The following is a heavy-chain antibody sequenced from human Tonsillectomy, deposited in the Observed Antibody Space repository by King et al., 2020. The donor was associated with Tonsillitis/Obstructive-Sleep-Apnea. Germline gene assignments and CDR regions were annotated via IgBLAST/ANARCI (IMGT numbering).Heavy chain of an antibody. J-gene: IGHJ4*02. CDR2: INPNSGGT. Sequence: HVQLVESGAEVKKPGASVKVSCKASGYTFTGYYMHWVRQAPGQGLEWVGRINPNSGGTNYAQKFQGRVTMTRDTSISTAYMELSRLRSDDTVVYYCAREDDYGDYFDYWGQGTLVTVSS. V-gene: IGHV1-2*05. CDR1: GYTFTGYY. CDR3: AREDDYGDYFDY. D-gene: IGHD4-17*01.